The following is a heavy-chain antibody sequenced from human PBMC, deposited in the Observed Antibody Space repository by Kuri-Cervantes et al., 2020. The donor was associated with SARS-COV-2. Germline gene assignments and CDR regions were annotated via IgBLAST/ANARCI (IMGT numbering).Heavy chain of an antibody. CDR1: GFTFSSYG. CDR3: AKVDGTGNYDFWSGYIYYYYMDV. CDR2: IRYDGSNK. J-gene: IGHJ6*03. V-gene: IGHV3-30*02. Sequence: GGSLRLSCAASGFTFSSYGMHWVRQAPGKGLEWVAFIRYDGSNKYYADSVKGRVTISRDNSKNSLYLQMNSLRAEDTAVYYCAKVDGTGNYDFWSGYIYYYYMDVWGKGTTVTVSS. D-gene: IGHD3-3*01.